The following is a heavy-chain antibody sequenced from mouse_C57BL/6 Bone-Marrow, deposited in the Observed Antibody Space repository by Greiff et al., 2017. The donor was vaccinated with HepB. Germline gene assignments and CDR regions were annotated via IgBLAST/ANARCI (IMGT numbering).Heavy chain of an antibody. J-gene: IGHJ2*01. CDR1: GFTFSHFG. CDR2: ISNGGNTL. Sequence: EVHLVESGGGLVQPGGSRKLSCAASGFTFSHFGMHWVRQAPEKGLEWVAFISNGGNTLYYADTLKCRFTISRDNPRNTLFLQMASMRSEDTAIYYCGRGDYWGQGTTLTVSS. CDR3: GRGDY. V-gene: IGHV5-17*02.